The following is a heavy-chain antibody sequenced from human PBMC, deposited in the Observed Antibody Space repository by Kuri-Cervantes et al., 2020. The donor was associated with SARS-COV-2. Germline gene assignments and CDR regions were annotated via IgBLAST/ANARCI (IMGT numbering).Heavy chain of an antibody. CDR2: ISGSGGST. V-gene: IGHV3-23*01. Sequence: LSLTCAASGFNFSRTDMHWVRLAPGKGLEWVSAISGSGGSTYYADSVKGRFTISRDNSKNTLYLQMNSLRAEDTAVYYCAKDYYYDSSGYPRVVVDYWGQGTLVTVSS. J-gene: IGHJ4*02. CDR1: GFNFSRTD. CDR3: AKDYYYDSSGYPRVVVDY. D-gene: IGHD3-22*01.